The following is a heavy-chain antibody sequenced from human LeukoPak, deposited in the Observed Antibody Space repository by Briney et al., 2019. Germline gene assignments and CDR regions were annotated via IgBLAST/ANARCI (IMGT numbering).Heavy chain of an antibody. D-gene: IGHD3-10*01. Sequence: ASVKVSCKASGGTFSSYAISWVRPAPGQGLEWMGGIIPIFGTANYAQKFQGRVTITTDESTSTAYMELSSLRSEDTAVYYCAILRITKARGVILGWFDPWGQGTLVTVSS. J-gene: IGHJ5*02. V-gene: IGHV1-69*05. CDR2: IIPIFGTA. CDR1: GGTFSSYA. CDR3: AILRITKARGVILGWFDP.